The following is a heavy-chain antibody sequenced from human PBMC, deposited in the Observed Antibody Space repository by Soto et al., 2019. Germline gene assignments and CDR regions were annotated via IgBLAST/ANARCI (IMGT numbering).Heavy chain of an antibody. CDR2: IYPGDSDT. J-gene: IGHJ6*02. D-gene: IGHD6-6*01. CDR3: AXCGGSSSPIYYYYGMDV. CDR1: GYSFTNYW. V-gene: IGHV5-51*01. Sequence: GESLKISCKGSGYSFTNYWIGWVRQMPGKGLEWMGIIYPGDSDTRYSPSFQGQVTISADKSISTAYLQWSSLKASDTAMYYCAXCGGSSSPIYYYYGMDVWGQGTTVTVSS.